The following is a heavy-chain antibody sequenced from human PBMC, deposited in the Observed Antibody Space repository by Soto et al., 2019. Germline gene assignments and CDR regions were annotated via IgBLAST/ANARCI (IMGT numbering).Heavy chain of an antibody. Sequence: GGSLRLSCEGSGFSLSSYGMHWVRQAPGKGLEWVAVIWYDGSKEYYGDSVRGRFTISRDNSKDTLYLQMDSLRAEDTAVYYCARGLVGFFHVDYWGQGTLVTVSS. CDR3: ARGLVGFFHVDY. V-gene: IGHV3-33*01. D-gene: IGHD2-8*02. CDR2: IWYDGSKE. J-gene: IGHJ4*02. CDR1: GFSLSSYG.